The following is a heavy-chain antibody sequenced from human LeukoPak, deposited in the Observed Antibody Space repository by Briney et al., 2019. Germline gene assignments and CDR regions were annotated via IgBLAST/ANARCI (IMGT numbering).Heavy chain of an antibody. CDR1: GYTFTSYG. D-gene: IGHD3-16*01. J-gene: IGHJ6*03. CDR2: ISAYNGNT. CDR3: ARGRAWGSYYYFYLNV. V-gene: IGHV1-18*01. Sequence: ASVKVSCKASGYTFTSYGISWVRQAPGQGLEWMGWISAYNGNTNYAQKLQGRVTMTSDTSTTTVYMELSSLRSEDTAVYYCARGRAWGSYYYFYLNVWGKGTTVTIPS.